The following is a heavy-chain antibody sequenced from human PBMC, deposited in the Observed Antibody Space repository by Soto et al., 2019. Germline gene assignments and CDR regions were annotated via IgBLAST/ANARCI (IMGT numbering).Heavy chain of an antibody. J-gene: IGHJ4*02. V-gene: IGHV1-18*01. D-gene: IGHD6-19*01. Sequence: ASVKVSCKASGYTFTSYGISWVRQAPGQGLEWMGWINAYNGNTNYAQKLQGRVTMTTDTSTSTAYMELRSLRSDDTAVFYCARDPVAGSYFDYWGQGTLVTVFS. CDR3: ARDPVAGSYFDY. CDR2: INAYNGNT. CDR1: GYTFTSYG.